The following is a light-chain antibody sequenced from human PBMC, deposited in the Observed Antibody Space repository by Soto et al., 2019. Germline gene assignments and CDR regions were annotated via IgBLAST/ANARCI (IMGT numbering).Light chain of an antibody. CDR3: AAWDDSLNGWV. Sequence: QSALTQPPSASGTPGQRVTISSSGSSSNIGSNTVNWYQQLPGTAPQLLIYSNNQRPSGVPDRFSGSKSGTSASLAISGLQSEDEADYYCAAWDDSLNGWVFGGGTKLTVL. CDR1: SSNIGSNT. CDR2: SNN. J-gene: IGLJ3*02. V-gene: IGLV1-44*01.